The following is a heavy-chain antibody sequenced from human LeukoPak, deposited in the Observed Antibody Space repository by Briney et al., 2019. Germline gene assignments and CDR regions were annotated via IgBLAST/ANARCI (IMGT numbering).Heavy chain of an antibody. CDR2: IYYSGST. CDR1: DDSISRRNYY. D-gene: IGHD2-2*01. Sequence: SQTLSLTCTVSDDSISRRNYYWGWIRQPPGKGLEWIGNIYYSGSTLYKSSLKSRVTISVDTSKNQFSLKLSSVTAADTAVYYCARGPWVPASVCCAFDIWGQGTMVTVSS. CDR3: ARGPWVPASVCCAFDI. V-gene: IGHV4-39*07. J-gene: IGHJ3*02.